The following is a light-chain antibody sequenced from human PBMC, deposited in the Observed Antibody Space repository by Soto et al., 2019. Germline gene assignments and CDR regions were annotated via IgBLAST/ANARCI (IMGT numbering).Light chain of an antibody. J-gene: IGKJ1*01. Sequence: AIQVTQSQSSLSASVGDRVTITCRASQDIKNDLGWYQQTPGKSPKLLIYAASTLESGVPSRFSGSGSGTDFTLTIRSLQPEDSGTYYCLHDYTYPRTFGQGTKVDIK. V-gene: IGKV1-6*01. CDR1: QDIKND. CDR2: AAS. CDR3: LHDYTYPRT.